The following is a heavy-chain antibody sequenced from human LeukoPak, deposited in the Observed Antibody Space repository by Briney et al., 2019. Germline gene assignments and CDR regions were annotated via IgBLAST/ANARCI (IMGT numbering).Heavy chain of an antibody. D-gene: IGHD2-15*01. J-gene: IGHJ5*02. CDR2: IIPIFGTA. Sequence: SVKVSSKASGGTFSSYAISWVRQAPGQGLEWMGGIIPIFGTANYAQKFQGRVTITTDESTSTAYMELSSLRSEDTAVYYCAIAPLSGGSWVGFDPWGQGTLVTVSS. CDR3: AIAPLSGGSWVGFDP. CDR1: GGTFSSYA. V-gene: IGHV1-69*05.